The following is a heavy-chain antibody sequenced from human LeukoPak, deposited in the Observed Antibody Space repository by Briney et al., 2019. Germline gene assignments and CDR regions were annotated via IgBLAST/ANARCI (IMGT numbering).Heavy chain of an antibody. J-gene: IGHJ3*02. Sequence: SESLSLTCTVSGYSISSGYYWGWIRQPPGKGLEWIGSIYHSGSTYYNPSLKSRVTISVDTSKNQFSLKLSSVTAADTAVYYCARDQGCSSTSCHLRGPVVAFDIRGQGTMVTVSS. V-gene: IGHV4-38-2*02. CDR2: IYHSGST. CDR1: GYSISSGYY. D-gene: IGHD2-2*01. CDR3: ARDQGCSSTSCHLRGPVVAFDI.